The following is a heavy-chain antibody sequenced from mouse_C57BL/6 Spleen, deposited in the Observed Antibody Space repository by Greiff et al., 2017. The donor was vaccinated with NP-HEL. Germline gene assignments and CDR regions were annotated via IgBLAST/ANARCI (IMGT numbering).Heavy chain of an antibody. D-gene: IGHD4-1*02. Sequence: QVQLQQPGAELVKPGASVKLSCKASGYTFTSYWMHWVKQRPGQGLEWIGMIHPNSGSTNYNEKIKSKATLTVDKSSSTAYMQLSSLTSEDSAVYYCANPPTGTEAYWGQGTLVTVSA. CDR1: GYTFTSYW. V-gene: IGHV1-64*01. CDR2: IHPNSGST. J-gene: IGHJ3*01. CDR3: ANPPTGTEAY.